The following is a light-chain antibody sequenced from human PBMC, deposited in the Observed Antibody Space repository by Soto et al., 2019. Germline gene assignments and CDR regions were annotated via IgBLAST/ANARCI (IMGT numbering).Light chain of an antibody. V-gene: IGKV1-33*01. CDR1: QDISNS. CDR2: DAS. Sequence: DIQMTQSPASLSASVGDRVTISCQASQDISNSLNWYQLKPGKAPKLLIYDASNLETGVPSRFSGSGSGTDFTFTISSLQPEDIATYYCQQYHDYPITFGQGTRLEIK. CDR3: QQYHDYPIT. J-gene: IGKJ5*01.